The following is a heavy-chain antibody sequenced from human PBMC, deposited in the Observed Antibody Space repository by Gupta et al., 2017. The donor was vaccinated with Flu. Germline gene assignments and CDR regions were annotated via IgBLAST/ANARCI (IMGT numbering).Heavy chain of an antibody. CDR1: GFTFDDYA. V-gene: IGHV3-9*01. D-gene: IGHD6-25*01. J-gene: IGHJ6*02. Sequence: EVQLVESGGGLVQPGRSLRLSCAASGFTFDDYAMHWVRQAPGKGLEWVSGISWNSGSIGYADSVKGRFTISRDNAKNSLYLKMNSLRAEDTALYYCAKGSYRSADFYYGMDVWGQGTTVTVSS. CDR2: ISWNSGSI. CDR3: AKGSYRSADFYYGMDV.